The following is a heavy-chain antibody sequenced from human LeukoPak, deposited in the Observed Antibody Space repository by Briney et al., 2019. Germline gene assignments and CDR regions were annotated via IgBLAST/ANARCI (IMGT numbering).Heavy chain of an antibody. V-gene: IGHV3-9*01. CDR1: GFTFHDYA. CDR3: AKAGVVVAARPYYFDY. J-gene: IGHJ4*02. D-gene: IGHD2-15*01. CDR2: ISWNSGSI. Sequence: PGRSLRLSCAASGFTFHDYAMHWVRQAPGKGLEWVSGISWNSGSIGYADSVKGRFTISRDNAKNYLYLQMNSLRAEDTALYYCAKAGVVVAARPYYFDYWGQGTLVTVSS.